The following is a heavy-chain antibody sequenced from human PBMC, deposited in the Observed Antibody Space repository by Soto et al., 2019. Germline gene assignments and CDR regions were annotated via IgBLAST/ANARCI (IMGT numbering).Heavy chain of an antibody. CDR1: GFTFSSYA. D-gene: IGHD1-26*01. Sequence: QVQLVESGGGVVQPGRSLRLSCAASGFTFSSYAMHWVRQAPGKGLEWVAVISYDGSIYYADSVKGRFTISRDNSKNTLYLQMNSLRAEDTAAHYCARDSRATGAGAFDIWGLGTMVTVSS. CDR2: ISYDGSI. V-gene: IGHV3-30-3*01. J-gene: IGHJ3*02. CDR3: ARDSRATGAGAFDI.